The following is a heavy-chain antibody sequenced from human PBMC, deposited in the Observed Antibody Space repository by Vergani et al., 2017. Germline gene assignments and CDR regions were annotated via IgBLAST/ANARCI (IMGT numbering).Heavy chain of an antibody. D-gene: IGHD6-13*01. Sequence: QAQLQESGPGLVKPSETLSLTCHVFGVSVTDYNCNWIRQAPGKGLEWIGSLSTTGGATHASHNPSLKSRVSISVDTSKSQFSLRLTSVTAANAAIYYCGGDTRSWQRSDHWGQGILVSVSS. V-gene: IGHV4-59*02. CDR3: GGDTRSWQRSDH. J-gene: IGHJ4*02. CDR2: LSTTGGA. CDR1: GVSVTDYN.